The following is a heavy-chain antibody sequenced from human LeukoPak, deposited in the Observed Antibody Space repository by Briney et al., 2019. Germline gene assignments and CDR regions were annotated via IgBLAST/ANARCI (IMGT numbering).Heavy chain of an antibody. J-gene: IGHJ6*04. Sequence: GGSLRLSCAASGFTFSDYSMNWVRQAPGKGLEWVASTSSGGSWIYYADSVRGRFTISRDNAKNSLYLQMNSLRAEDTAVYYCAELGITMIGGVWGKGTTVTISS. CDR3: AELGITMIGGV. CDR1: GFTFSDYS. CDR2: TSSGGSWI. V-gene: IGHV3-21*01. D-gene: IGHD3-10*02.